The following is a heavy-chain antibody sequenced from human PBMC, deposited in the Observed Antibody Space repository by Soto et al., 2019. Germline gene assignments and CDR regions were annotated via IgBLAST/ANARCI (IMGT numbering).Heavy chain of an antibody. J-gene: IGHJ4*02. CDR1: GFTFSSYG. CDR3: ANAITFGGVIVNDY. CDR2: ISYDGSNK. D-gene: IGHD3-16*02. Sequence: GGSLRLSCAASGFTFSSYGMHWVRQAPGKGLEWVAVISYDGSNKYYADSVKGRFTISRDNSKNTLYLQMNSLRAEDTAVYYCANAITFGGVIVNDYWGQGTLVTVSS. V-gene: IGHV3-30*18.